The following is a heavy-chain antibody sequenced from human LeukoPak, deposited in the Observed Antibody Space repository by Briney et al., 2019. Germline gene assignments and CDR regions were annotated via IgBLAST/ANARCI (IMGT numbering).Heavy chain of an antibody. Sequence: GASLQISCKGSGSTFSSYWIGWVRQLPGKGLEWMGIIYPDDPDTRYSPSFQGQVTISADKSISTAYLQWSSLKASDTAMYYCARLAYCSNDVCYSNYYYSMDVWGKGTTVTVSS. D-gene: IGHD2-8*01. CDR2: IYPDDPDT. J-gene: IGHJ6*03. CDR1: GSTFSSYW. V-gene: IGHV5-51*01. CDR3: ARLAYCSNDVCYSNYYYSMDV.